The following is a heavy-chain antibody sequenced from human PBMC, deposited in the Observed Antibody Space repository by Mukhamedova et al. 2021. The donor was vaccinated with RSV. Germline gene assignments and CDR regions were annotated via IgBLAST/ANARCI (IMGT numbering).Heavy chain of an antibody. D-gene: IGHD2-21*01. Sequence: SGRTTYYADSVKGRFTISRDNAKNPLYLQMSGLRVEDTAVYYCTRDRSDSSSRTPFDYWGQGILVTVST. J-gene: IGHJ4*02. CDR3: TRDRSDSSSRTPFDY. V-gene: IGHV3-48*03. CDR2: SGRTT.